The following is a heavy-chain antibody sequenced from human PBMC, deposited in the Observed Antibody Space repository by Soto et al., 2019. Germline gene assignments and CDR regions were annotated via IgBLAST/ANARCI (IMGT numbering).Heavy chain of an antibody. CDR2: ISSSSSYI. CDR3: ARDGMMTTVTTTDY. Sequence: EVQLVESGGGLVKPGGSLRLSCAASGFTFSSYNMNWVRQAPGKGLEWVSSISSSSSYIYYAGSVKGRFTVSRDNAKNSLYLQMNSLRAEDTAVYYCARDGMMTTVTTTDYWGQGTLVTVSS. V-gene: IGHV3-21*01. CDR1: GFTFSSYN. D-gene: IGHD4-17*01. J-gene: IGHJ4*02.